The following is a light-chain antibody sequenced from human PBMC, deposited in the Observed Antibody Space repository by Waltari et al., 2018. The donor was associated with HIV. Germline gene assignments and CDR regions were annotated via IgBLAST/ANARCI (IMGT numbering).Light chain of an antibody. CDR1: SSDVGSYNL. CDR2: EGS. CDR3: CSYAGSSTVTYV. J-gene: IGLJ1*01. Sequence: QSALTQPASVSGSPGQSITISCTGASSDVGSYNLVYWYQHHPGKAPKLMIYEGSKRPSGVSNRCSGSKSGSTASMTISGLQAEDEADYYCCSYAGSSTVTYVFGTGTKVTVL. V-gene: IGLV2-23*03.